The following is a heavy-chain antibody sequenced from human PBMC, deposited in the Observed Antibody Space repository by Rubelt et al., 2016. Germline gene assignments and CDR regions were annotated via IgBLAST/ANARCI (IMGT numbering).Heavy chain of an antibody. CDR1: GGSISSYY. D-gene: IGHD3-22*01. J-gene: IGHJ3*02. Sequence: QVQLQESGPGLVKPSETLSLTCTVSGGSISSYYWSWIRQPPGKGLEWIGYIYYSGSTNYNPSLKSRVTISVDTSKNQFSLKLSSVTAADTAVYYCARHGLTGVVVIHDAFDIWGQGTMVTVSS. CDR3: ARHGLTGVVVIHDAFDI. CDR2: IYYSGST. V-gene: IGHV4-59*08.